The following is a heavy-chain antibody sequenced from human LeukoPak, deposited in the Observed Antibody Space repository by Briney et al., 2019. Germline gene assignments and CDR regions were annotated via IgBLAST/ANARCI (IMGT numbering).Heavy chain of an antibody. CDR2: ISWNSGTI. Sequence: GGSLRLSCAASGFTFDDYAMHWVRQAPGKGLEWVSGISWNSGTIRYADSVKGRFTISRDNAKNSLYLQMSSLRAEDMACYYCVKDNVAAAGIGHFVYWGQGTLVTVSS. V-gene: IGHV3-9*03. CDR3: VKDNVAAAGIGHFVY. CDR1: GFTFDDYA. D-gene: IGHD6-13*01. J-gene: IGHJ4*02.